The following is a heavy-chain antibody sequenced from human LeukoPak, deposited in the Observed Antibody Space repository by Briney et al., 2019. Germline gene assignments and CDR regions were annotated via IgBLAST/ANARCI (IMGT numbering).Heavy chain of an antibody. V-gene: IGHV3-23*01. J-gene: IGHJ6*03. Sequence: GGSLRLSCAASGFIFNSYGMSWVRQAPGEGLEWVSGITGSTRTTYYADSVKGRFTVSRDNAKNSVYLQMTSLRAEDTALYYCAKDATAVPGTVYMDVWGKGTTVTISS. CDR2: ITGSTRTT. D-gene: IGHD2-2*01. CDR1: GFIFNSYG. CDR3: AKDATAVPGTVYMDV.